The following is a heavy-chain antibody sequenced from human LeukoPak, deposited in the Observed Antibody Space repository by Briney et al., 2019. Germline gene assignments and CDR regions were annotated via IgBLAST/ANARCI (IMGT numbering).Heavy chain of an antibody. V-gene: IGHV3-48*04. Sequence: GGSLRLSCAASGFIFSSDTTHWVRQAPGKGLEWVSDITSGSSTINYADAVKGRFTISRDNAQNSLYLQMNSLRADDTAVYFCATESYVGAPFDPWGQGTLVIVSS. CDR1: GFIFSSDT. CDR3: ATESYVGAPFDP. J-gene: IGHJ5*02. CDR2: ITSGSSTI. D-gene: IGHD3-16*01.